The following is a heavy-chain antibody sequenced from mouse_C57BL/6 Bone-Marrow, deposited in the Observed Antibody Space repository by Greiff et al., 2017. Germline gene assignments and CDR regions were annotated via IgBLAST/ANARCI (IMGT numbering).Heavy chain of an antibody. J-gene: IGHJ2*01. CDR3: ARWVTTGGDYFDY. D-gene: IGHD2-2*01. CDR1: GYTFTDYY. Sequence: VQLQQSGAELVRPGASVKLSCKASGYTFTDYYINWVKQRPGQGLEWIARIYPGSGNTYYNEKFKGKATLTAEKSSSTAYMQLSSLTSEDSAVYFGARWVTTGGDYFDYWGQGTTLTVSS. CDR2: IYPGSGNT. V-gene: IGHV1-76*01.